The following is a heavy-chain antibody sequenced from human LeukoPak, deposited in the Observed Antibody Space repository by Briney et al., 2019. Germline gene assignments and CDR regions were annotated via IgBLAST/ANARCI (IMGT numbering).Heavy chain of an antibody. Sequence: GESLKISCKGSGYSFTDYWIGWVRQMPGKGLEWMGIIYPGDSDMRYSPAFQGQVTISADKSISTAYLHWSSLKTSDTAMYNCARQTTEVGYFDYWGQGILVTVSS. CDR1: GYSFTDYW. V-gene: IGHV5-51*01. CDR3: ARQTTEVGYFDY. CDR2: IYPGDSDM. D-gene: IGHD1-26*01. J-gene: IGHJ4*02.